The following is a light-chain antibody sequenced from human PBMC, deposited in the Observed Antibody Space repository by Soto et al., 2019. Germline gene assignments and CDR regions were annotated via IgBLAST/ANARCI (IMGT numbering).Light chain of an antibody. CDR3: TSYAGSSTWV. CDR1: SSDVGSYNL. J-gene: IGLJ3*02. V-gene: IGLV2-23*01. CDR2: EGN. Sequence: QSVLTQPASVPGSPGQSITISCTGTSSDVGSYNLVSWYQQHPGKAPKLMIYEGNKRPSGVSNRFSGSKSGNTASLTISGLQAEDEADYYCTSYAGSSTWVYGGGTKVTVL.